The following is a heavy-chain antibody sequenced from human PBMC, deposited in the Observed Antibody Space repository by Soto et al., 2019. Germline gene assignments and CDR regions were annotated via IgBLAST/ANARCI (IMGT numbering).Heavy chain of an antibody. D-gene: IGHD2-2*01. CDR1: GYSFSTYA. CDR3: ARVPVRHQLPQELYMDV. Sequence: QVHLVQSGAEVKKPGASVKVSCKASGYSFSTYAMNWVRQAPGQGLEWMGWIHGDNGNTKYSQKFQGRVTITRDTSASTFTSYMELSSLRSDDTGVYYCARVPVRHQLPQELYMDVWGEGTTVTVSS. CDR2: IHGDNGNT. J-gene: IGHJ6*03. V-gene: IGHV1-3*01.